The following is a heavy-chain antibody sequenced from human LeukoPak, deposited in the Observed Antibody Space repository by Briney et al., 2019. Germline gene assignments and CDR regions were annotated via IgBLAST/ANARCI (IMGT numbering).Heavy chain of an antibody. CDR3: ASVLLLRSFDWLSSEDVVGMDV. J-gene: IGHJ6*04. D-gene: IGHD3-9*01. Sequence: GGSLRLSCAASGFTFSSYLMHWVRQAPGKGLLWVSRINSDGSSTSYADSVKGRFTISRDNAKNTLYLKMNSLRVEHTAVYYCASVLLLRSFDWLSSEDVVGMDVWGKGTTVTVSS. CDR1: GFTFSSYL. V-gene: IGHV3-74*01. CDR2: INSDGSST.